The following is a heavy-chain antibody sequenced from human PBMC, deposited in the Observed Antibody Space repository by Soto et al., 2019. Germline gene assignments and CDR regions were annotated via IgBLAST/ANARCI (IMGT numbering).Heavy chain of an antibody. V-gene: IGHV3-23*01. CDR1: GFTLATYA. CDR3: AKRSSGSHFDY. CDR2: ISGSGDST. D-gene: IGHD3-10*01. J-gene: IGHJ4*02. Sequence: EVQLLDSGGGLVQPGGSRRLPCAASGFTLATYAMNWVRRAPGKGLEWVSVISGSGDSTYYADSVKGRFTISRDNSKNTLYLQMNSLRAEDTAVYYCAKRSSGSHFDYWGQGTLVTVSS.